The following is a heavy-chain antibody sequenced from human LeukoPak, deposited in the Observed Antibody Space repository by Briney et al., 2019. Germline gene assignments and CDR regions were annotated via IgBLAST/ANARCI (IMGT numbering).Heavy chain of an antibody. CDR2: ISYDGSNK. J-gene: IGHJ6*02. V-gene: IGHV3-30*03. D-gene: IGHD5-12*01. Sequence: GGSLRLSCAASGFTFSSYGMHWVRQAPGKGLEWVAVISYDGSNKYYADSVKGRFTISRDNSKNTLYVQMNSLRAEDTALYYCASLPPPGATGYYYGMDVWGQGTTVTVTS. CDR3: ASLPPPGATGYYYGMDV. CDR1: GFTFSSYG.